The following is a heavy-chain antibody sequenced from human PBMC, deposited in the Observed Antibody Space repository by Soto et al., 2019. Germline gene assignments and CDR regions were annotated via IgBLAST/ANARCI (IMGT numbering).Heavy chain of an antibody. D-gene: IGHD6-13*01. Sequence: GSLRLSCAASGFTFSSYAMSWVRQAPGKGLEWVSAISGSGGSTYYADSVKGRFTISRDNSKNTLYLQMNSLRAEDTAVYYCAKDSSSWWYFDYWGQGTLVTVSS. CDR2: ISGSGGST. J-gene: IGHJ4*02. V-gene: IGHV3-23*01. CDR1: GFTFSSYA. CDR3: AKDSSSWWYFDY.